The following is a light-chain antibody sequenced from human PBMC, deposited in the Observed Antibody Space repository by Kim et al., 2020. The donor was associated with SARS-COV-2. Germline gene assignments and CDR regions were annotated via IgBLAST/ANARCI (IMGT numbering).Light chain of an antibody. CDR3: QQYGAYLT. CDR2: HTS. J-gene: IGKJ1*01. Sequence: SACVGERGAISCRASQDITRWLAWYQKQPGIAPRLLLYHTSILESGVASRFSGSGSGTEFTLTISSLQPEDSATYYCQQYGAYLTFAQGTKVDIK. V-gene: IGKV1-5*03. CDR1: QDITRW.